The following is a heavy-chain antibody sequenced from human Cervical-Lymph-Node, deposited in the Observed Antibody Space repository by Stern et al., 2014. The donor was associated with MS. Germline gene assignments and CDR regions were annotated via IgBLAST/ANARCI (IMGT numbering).Heavy chain of an antibody. CDR2: INSKAFGGTI. V-gene: IGHV3-49*04. Sequence: VQLEESGGGLVQPGRSLRLSCTASGFTFGDHGMSWVRQAPGKGLEWVGFINSKAFGGTIEYAASVKGRFSISRDDSKSIAYLQMNSLKTEDTAVYYCTRVPEWEIAYGMDVWGQGTTVTVSS. CDR3: TRVPEWEIAYGMDV. D-gene: IGHD1-26*01. CDR1: GFTFGDHG. J-gene: IGHJ6*02.